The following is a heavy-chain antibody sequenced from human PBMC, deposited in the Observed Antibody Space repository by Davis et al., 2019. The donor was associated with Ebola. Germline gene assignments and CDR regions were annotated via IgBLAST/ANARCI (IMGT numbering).Heavy chain of an antibody. CDR1: GYTFTSYG. Sequence: ASVKVSCKASGYTFTSYGISWVRQAPGQGLEWMGWISGYNGNTNYAQNVQGRVIMTSDTATTTAYMEVGSLRSDDTAVYYCARAQFPTTSDHWGQGTLVTVSS. V-gene: IGHV1-18*04. CDR2: ISGYNGNT. CDR3: ARAQFPTTSDH. D-gene: IGHD1-1*01. J-gene: IGHJ4*02.